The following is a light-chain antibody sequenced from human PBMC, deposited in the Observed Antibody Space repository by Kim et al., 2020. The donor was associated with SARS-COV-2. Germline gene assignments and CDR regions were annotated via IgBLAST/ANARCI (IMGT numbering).Light chain of an antibody. V-gene: IGKV1-39*01. Sequence: LVDRVTITCRASQRIISYLNCYQQQPGRAPKLLIYAASSLLSGVPSRCCGSGSATAFSLTISSLQPADFATYYCQQSYSTPGTTFGQGTKVDIK. J-gene: IGKJ1*01. CDR2: AAS. CDR1: QRIISY. CDR3: QQSYSTPGTT.